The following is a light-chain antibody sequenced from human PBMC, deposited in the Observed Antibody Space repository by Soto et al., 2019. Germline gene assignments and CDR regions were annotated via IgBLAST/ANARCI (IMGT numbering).Light chain of an antibody. V-gene: IGKV3-15*01. J-gene: IGKJ4*01. CDR2: GAS. CDR3: QQYENWPPLT. Sequence: EIVMTQSPATLSVSPGERATLSCRASQSFISNLSCYQQKPGQAPRLINYGASIRATCIPARFSGSASGTEFTLTSSRLQSEDFAHYCRQQYENWPPLTFGGGTKV. CDR1: QSFISN.